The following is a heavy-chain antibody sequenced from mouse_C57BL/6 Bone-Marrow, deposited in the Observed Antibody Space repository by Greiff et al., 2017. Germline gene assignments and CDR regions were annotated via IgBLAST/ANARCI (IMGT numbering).Heavy chain of an antibody. D-gene: IGHD4-1*01. V-gene: IGHV3-5*01. CDR3: AREALGRHFDY. J-gene: IGHJ2*01. CDR1: GISITTGNYR. CDR2: IYYSGTI. Sequence: DVKLVESGPGLVKPSQTVFLTCTVTGISITTGNYRWSWIRQFPGNKLEWIGYIYYSGTITYNPSLTSRTTITRDTPKNQFFLEMNSLTAEDTATYYCAREALGRHFDYWGQGTTLTVSS.